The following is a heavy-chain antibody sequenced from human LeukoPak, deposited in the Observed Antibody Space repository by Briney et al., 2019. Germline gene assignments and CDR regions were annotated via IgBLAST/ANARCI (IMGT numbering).Heavy chain of an antibody. CDR3: ARHGTTGTNLNWFDP. CDR1: GGSISSYY. D-gene: IGHD1-1*01. V-gene: IGHV4-59*01. J-gene: IGHJ5*02. CDR2: IYYSGST. Sequence: PSETLSLTCTVFGGSISSYYWSWIRQPPGKGLEWIGYIYYSGSTDYNPSLKSRATISVDTSKNQFSLKLSSVTAADTAVYYCARHGTTGTNLNWFDPWGQGTLVTVSS.